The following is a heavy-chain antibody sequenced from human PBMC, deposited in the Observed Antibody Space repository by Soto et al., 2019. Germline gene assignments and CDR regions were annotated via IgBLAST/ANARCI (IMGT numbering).Heavy chain of an antibody. J-gene: IGHJ4*02. CDR2: IRSSGSTI. CDR1: GFTVSSYE. CDR3: ARQSGDEGL. V-gene: IGHV3-48*03. D-gene: IGHD7-27*01. Sequence: GGSLRLSCAASGFTVSSYEMNWVRPAPGKGLEWVSYIRSSGSTIYYADSVKGRFTISRDNAKNSLYLQMNSLRAEDTAVYYCARQSGDEGLWGQGTLVTVSS.